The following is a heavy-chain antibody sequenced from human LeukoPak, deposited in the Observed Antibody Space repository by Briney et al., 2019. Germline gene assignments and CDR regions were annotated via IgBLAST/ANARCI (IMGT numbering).Heavy chain of an antibody. Sequence: GGSLRLSCAASGFTFSSYWMSWVRQAPGKGLEWVANIKQDGSEKYYVDSVKGRFTISRDNAKNSLYLQMNSLRAEDTAVYYCAREFIVVVPAASNWFDPWGQGTLVTVSS. CDR3: AREFIVVVPAASNWFDP. CDR1: GFTFSSYW. D-gene: IGHD2-2*01. J-gene: IGHJ5*02. V-gene: IGHV3-7*01. CDR2: IKQDGSEK.